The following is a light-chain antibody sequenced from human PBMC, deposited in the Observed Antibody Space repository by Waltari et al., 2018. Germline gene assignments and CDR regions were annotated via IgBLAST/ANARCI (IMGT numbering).Light chain of an antibody. V-gene: IGLV2-23*02. Sequence: QSALTQHASVSGSPGQSITISCTGTSSDVGSYNLVSWYPQHPGKAPKLMIYEVSKRPSGVSNRFSGSKSGNTASLTISGLQAEDEADYYCCSYAGSSTVVFGGGTKLTVL. CDR1: SSDVGSYNL. CDR2: EVS. CDR3: CSYAGSSTVV. J-gene: IGLJ2*01.